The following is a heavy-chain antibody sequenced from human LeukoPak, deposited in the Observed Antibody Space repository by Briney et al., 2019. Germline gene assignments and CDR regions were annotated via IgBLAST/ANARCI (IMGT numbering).Heavy chain of an antibody. Sequence: GGSLRLSCAASGFTFSNYWMTWVRQAPGKGLEWVATIKKDGSEKYYVDSVKGRFTISRDNSKNTLYLQMNSLRAEDTAVYYCAKDRGSSWYPDFDYWGQGTLVTVSS. CDR2: IKKDGSEK. J-gene: IGHJ4*02. CDR3: AKDRGSSWYPDFDY. D-gene: IGHD6-13*01. CDR1: GFTFSNYW. V-gene: IGHV3-7*01.